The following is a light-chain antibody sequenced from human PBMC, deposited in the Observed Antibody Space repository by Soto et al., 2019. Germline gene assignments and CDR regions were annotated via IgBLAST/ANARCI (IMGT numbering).Light chain of an antibody. CDR1: QTINNY. J-gene: IGKJ1*01. Sequence: DIQMTQSPSSLSESIGDRVTITCRASQTINNYLNWYQQNPGKAPNLLIHSAFTLQSGVPSRFSGSRSETDFTLTISGLQPEDSAGYFCQQTYTTPLTFGQGTKVEIK. V-gene: IGKV1-39*01. CDR3: QQTYTTPLT. CDR2: SAF.